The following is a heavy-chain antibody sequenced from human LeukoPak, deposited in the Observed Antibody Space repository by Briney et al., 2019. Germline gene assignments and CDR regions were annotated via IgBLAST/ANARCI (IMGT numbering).Heavy chain of an antibody. V-gene: IGHV4-30-2*01. CDR3: ARVGSGDAFDI. CDR2: IYHSGST. J-gene: IGHJ3*02. Sequence: SQTLSLTCTVSGDSISRGDYSWGRIRQPPGKGLEWVGYIYHSGSTYYNPSLRSRVTMSIDRSKNQFSLKLPSVTAADTAVYYCARVGSGDAFDIWGQGTMVTVFS. CDR1: GDSISRGDYS. D-gene: IGHD3-10*01.